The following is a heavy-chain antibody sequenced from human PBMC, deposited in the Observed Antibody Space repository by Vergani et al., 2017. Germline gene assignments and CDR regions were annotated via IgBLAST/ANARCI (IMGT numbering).Heavy chain of an antibody. J-gene: IGHJ6*02. Sequence: EEQLVESGGGSVEPGRSLRLTCEASGFTFENYAMHWVRQAPGKGLEWVAGISWNSNNKGYAVSVKGRFTISRDNAKKSLYLQMDSLRVEDMASYFCARDRDYEYYYEKDVWGQGTAVIVS. D-gene: IGHD4-17*01. V-gene: IGHV3-9*03. CDR1: GFTFENYA. CDR2: ISWNSNNK. CDR3: ARDRDYEYYYEKDV.